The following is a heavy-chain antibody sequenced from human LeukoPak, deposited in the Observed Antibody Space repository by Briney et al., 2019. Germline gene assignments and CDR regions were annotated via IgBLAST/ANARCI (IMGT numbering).Heavy chain of an antibody. V-gene: IGHV3-48*04. Sequence: GGSLRLSCAVSGFTFSNYNMNWVRQAPGKGLEWVSYISSGSGTIYYADAVKGRFTTSRDNAKNSLYLQMNSLRAEDTAVYYCARAATGLSFGYYYWGQGTLVTVSS. J-gene: IGHJ4*02. CDR1: GFTFSNYN. CDR2: ISSGSGTI. CDR3: ARAATGLSFGYYY. D-gene: IGHD3-22*01.